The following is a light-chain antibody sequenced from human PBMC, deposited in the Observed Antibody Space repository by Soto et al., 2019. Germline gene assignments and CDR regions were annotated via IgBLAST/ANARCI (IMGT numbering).Light chain of an antibody. CDR2: CAS. CDR1: QSVSSN. Sequence: EIVMTQSPATLSVSPGERATLSCRASQSVSSNFAWYQQKPGQAPRLLIYCASTRATGIPARFSGSGSGTEFTLTISSLQSEDFAVYYWQQYNNWPPWTFGQGTKVEIK. V-gene: IGKV3-15*01. CDR3: QQYNNWPPWT. J-gene: IGKJ1*01.